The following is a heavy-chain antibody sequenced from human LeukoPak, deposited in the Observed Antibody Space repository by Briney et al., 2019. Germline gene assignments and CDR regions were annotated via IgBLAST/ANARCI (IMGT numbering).Heavy chain of an antibody. J-gene: IGHJ4*02. V-gene: IGHV3-21*01. Sequence: PGGSLRLSCAASGFTFSSYAMSWVRQAPGKGLEWVSSISSTSTYVYYTDSLKGRFTISRDNAKNSLYLQMNSLRAEDTAVYYCVRDVLERNGDYVWGDYWGQGILVTVS. CDR2: ISSTSTYV. CDR1: GFTFSSYA. CDR3: VRDVLERNGDYVWGDY. D-gene: IGHD3-16*01.